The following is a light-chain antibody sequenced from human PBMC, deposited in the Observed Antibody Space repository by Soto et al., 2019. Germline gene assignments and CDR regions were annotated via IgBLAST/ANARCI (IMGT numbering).Light chain of an antibody. CDR1: QSISRY. CDR3: QQYHNLPPT. V-gene: IGKV1-33*01. Sequence: DIQMTQSPSSLSASVGDRVTITCRASQSISRYLNWYQQKPGKAPKLLIYAASSLQSGVPSRFSGSGSGTDFTFTISSLQPEDIGTYFCQQYHNLPPTFGGGTKVDIK. CDR2: AAS. J-gene: IGKJ4*01.